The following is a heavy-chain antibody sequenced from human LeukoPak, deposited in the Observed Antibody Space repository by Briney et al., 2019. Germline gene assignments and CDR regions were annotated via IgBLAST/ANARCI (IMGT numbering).Heavy chain of an antibody. D-gene: IGHD6-13*01. V-gene: IGHV4-4*07. CDR1: GVSTTGYF. CDR2: IINTGTT. CDR3: ARVRGYEHENSWYLWFDP. J-gene: IGHJ5*02. Sequence: PSETLSLTCAVSGVSTTGYFWSWIRQPAGKGLEWIGRIINTGTTDYNPSLRSRVTMSVDTSRNQVSLNLRSVTAADTAIYFCARVRGYEHENSWYLWFDPWGQGTRVTVSS.